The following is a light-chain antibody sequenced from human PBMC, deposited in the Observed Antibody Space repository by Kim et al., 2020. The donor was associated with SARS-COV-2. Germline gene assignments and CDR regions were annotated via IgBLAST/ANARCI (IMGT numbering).Light chain of an antibody. CDR1: SSDVGGYNY. V-gene: IGLV2-11*01. CDR2: DVS. CDR3: CSYAGSYTLV. Sequence: GQSVTIACTGLSSDVGGYNYVSWYQQHPGKAPKLMIYDVSKRPSGVPDRFSGSKSGNTASLTISGLQAEDEADYYCCSYAGSYTLVFGGGTQLTVL. J-gene: IGLJ2*01.